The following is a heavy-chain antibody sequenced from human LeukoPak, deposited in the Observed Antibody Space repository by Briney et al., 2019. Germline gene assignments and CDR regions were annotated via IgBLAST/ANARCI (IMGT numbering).Heavy chain of an antibody. CDR2: ISGSGGST. CDR3: AKGAYCSGGSCYSFGQPYYYYGMDV. CDR1: GFTFSSYA. D-gene: IGHD2-15*01. V-gene: IGHV3-23*01. Sequence: AGGSLRLACVASGFTFSSYAMSCVRQAPGKGLEWVSAISGSGGSTYYADSVKGRFTISRDNSKNTLYLQMNSLRAEDTAVYYCAKGAYCSGGSCYSFGQPYYYYGMDVWGQGTTVTVS. J-gene: IGHJ6*02.